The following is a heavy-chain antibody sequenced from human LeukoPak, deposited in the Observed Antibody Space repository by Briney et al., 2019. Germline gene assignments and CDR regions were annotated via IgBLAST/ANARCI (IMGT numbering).Heavy chain of an antibody. CDR2: IYYSGST. V-gene: IGHV4-39*01. CDR1: GGSISSSSYY. D-gene: IGHD6-13*01. CDR3: ARSSSSWYSWFDP. J-gene: IGHJ5*02. Sequence: SETLSPTCTVSGGSISSSSYYWGWIRQPPGKGLEWIGSIYYSGSTYYNASLTSRVTISVDTSKNQFSLKLSSVTAADTAVYYCARSSSSWYSWFDPWGQGTLVTVSS.